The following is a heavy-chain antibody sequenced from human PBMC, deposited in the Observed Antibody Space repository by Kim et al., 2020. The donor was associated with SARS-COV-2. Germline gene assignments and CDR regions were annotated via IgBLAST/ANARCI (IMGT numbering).Heavy chain of an antibody. V-gene: IGHV4-39*07. J-gene: IGHJ4*02. CDR2: IYYSGST. D-gene: IGHD3-10*01. CDR3: ARDFYYGSGSPHY. CDR1: GGSISSSSYY. Sequence: SETLSLTCTVSGGSISSSSYYWGWIRQPPGKGLEWIGRIYYSGSTYYNPSLKSRVTISVDTSKNQFSLKLSSVTAADTAVYYCARDFYYGSGSPHYWGQGTLGTVSS.